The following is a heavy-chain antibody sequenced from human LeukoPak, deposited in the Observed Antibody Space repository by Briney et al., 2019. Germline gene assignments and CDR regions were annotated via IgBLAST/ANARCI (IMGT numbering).Heavy chain of an antibody. CDR1: VGSFSVHY. V-gene: IGHV4-34*01. CDR2: STHTART. J-gene: IGHJ4*02. D-gene: IGHD2-2*01. Sequence: SETPYLTCAVYVGSFSVHYWTRIRPAPGTGLDWIGESTHTARTNHNPYHTSQVTISVDTAKHQFSLKLTSVSASGTAVYHCARGRTGAAALDFWGPGTLVTVS. CDR3: ARGRTGAAALDF.